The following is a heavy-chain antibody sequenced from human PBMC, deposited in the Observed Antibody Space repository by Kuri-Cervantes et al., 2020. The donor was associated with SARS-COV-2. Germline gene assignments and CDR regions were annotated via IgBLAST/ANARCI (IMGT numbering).Heavy chain of an antibody. CDR1: GGSISSSSYY. Sequence: GSLRLSCTVSGGSISSSSYYWGWIRQPPGKGLEWIGSIYYSGSTYYNPSLKSRVTISVDTSKNQFSLKLSSVTAADTAVYYCARGFSSSWYIHFDYWGQGTLVTVSS. J-gene: IGHJ4*02. CDR2: IYYSGST. CDR3: ARGFSSSWYIHFDY. V-gene: IGHV4-39*07. D-gene: IGHD6-13*01.